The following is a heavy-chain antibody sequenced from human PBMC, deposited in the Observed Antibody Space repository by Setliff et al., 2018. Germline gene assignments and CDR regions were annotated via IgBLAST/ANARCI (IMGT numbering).Heavy chain of an antibody. J-gene: IGHJ4*02. CDR3: ARGRNVAARLLDS. CDR2: INHRGST. D-gene: IGHD6-6*01. V-gene: IGHV4-34*01. CDR1: GGTFSDYY. Sequence: KTSETLSLTCAAYGGTFSDYYWTWIRQPPGKGLEWVGEINHRGSTNYNPSLKSRVTISVDTSKDQFSLKLISMTAADTAVYYCARGRNVAARLLDSWGQGTLVTV.